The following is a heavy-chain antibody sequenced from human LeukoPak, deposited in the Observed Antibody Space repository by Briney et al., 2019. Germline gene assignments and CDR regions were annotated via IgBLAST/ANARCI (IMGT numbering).Heavy chain of an antibody. CDR2: ISSSSSYI. CDR3: ARSGSHDY. Sequence: GGSLRLSCAGSGFTFSSYAMSWVRQAPGKGLEWVSSISSSSSYIYYADSVKGRFTISRDNAKNSLYLQMNSLRAEDTAVYYCARSGSHDYWGQGTLVTVSS. CDR1: GFTFSSYA. D-gene: IGHD1-26*01. J-gene: IGHJ4*02. V-gene: IGHV3-21*04.